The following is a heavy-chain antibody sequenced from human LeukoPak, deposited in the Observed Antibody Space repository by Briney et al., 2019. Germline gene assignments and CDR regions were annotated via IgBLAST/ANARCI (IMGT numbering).Heavy chain of an antibody. CDR3: AKDSSSWYVVLTPDY. Sequence: GGSLRLSCEAPGFTFSSYGMHWVRKAPGKGLEGVAVISYDGSSKYYAASVKGRFTISRDNTKNTLYLQMNSLRAEDTAVYYCAKDSSSWYVVLTPDYWGQGTLVTVSS. J-gene: IGHJ4*02. D-gene: IGHD6-13*01. CDR1: GFTFSSYG. CDR2: ISYDGSSK. V-gene: IGHV3-30*18.